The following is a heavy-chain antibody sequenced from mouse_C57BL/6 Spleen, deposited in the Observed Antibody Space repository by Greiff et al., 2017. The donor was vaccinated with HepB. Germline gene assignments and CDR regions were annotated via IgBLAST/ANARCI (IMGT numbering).Heavy chain of an antibody. CDR2: IYPGDGDT. CDR3: ARSGDRAMDY. D-gene: IGHD3-3*01. J-gene: IGHJ4*01. Sequence: VQLQQSGPELVKPGASVKISCKASGYAFSSSWMNWVKQRPGKGLEWIGRIYPGDGDTNYNGKFKGKATLTADKSSSTAYMQLSSLTSEDSAVYFCARSGDRAMDYWGQGTSVTVSS. CDR1: GYAFSSSW. V-gene: IGHV1-82*01.